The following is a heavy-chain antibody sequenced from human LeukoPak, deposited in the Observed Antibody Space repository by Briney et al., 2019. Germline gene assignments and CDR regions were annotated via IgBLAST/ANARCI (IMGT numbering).Heavy chain of an antibody. CDR3: ARDLSTSSGNYYYMDV. Sequence: SETLSLTCTVSGGSISSYYWSWIRPPPGKGLEWIGFIYYSGSTNYNPSLKSRVTISVDTSKNQFSLKLSSVTAADTAVYYCARDLSTSSGNYYYMDVWGKGTTVTVS. V-gene: IGHV4-59*01. D-gene: IGHD6-6*01. CDR1: GGSISSYY. J-gene: IGHJ6*03. CDR2: IYYSGST.